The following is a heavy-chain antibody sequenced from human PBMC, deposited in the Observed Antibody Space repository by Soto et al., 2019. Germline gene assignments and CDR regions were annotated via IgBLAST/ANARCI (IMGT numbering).Heavy chain of an antibody. V-gene: IGHV3-30-3*01. D-gene: IGHD4-17*01. Sequence: QVQLVESGGGVVQPGGSLRLSCAASGFTFSSYAMHWVRQAPGKGLEWVAVISYDGSNKYYADSVKGRFTISRDNSKNTLYLQMNSLRAEDTAVYYCATLSYGDRLAYWYFDLWGRGTLVTVSS. CDR2: ISYDGSNK. J-gene: IGHJ2*01. CDR3: ATLSYGDRLAYWYFDL. CDR1: GFTFSSYA.